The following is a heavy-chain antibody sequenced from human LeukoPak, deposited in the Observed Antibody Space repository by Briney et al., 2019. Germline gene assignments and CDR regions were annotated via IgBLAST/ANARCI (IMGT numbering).Heavy chain of an antibody. CDR1: GGSFSGDY. CDR2: ISHSGST. CDR3: FQRNYGSGTVY. Sequence: PSETLSLTCAVYGGSFSGDYWNWIRQPPGKGLEWVGEISHSGSTNTNPSLKSRVTISVHTSKKQFSLKLSSVTAADTAVYYCFQRNYGSGTVYWGQETLVTVSS. V-gene: IGHV4-34*01. D-gene: IGHD3-10*01. J-gene: IGHJ4*02.